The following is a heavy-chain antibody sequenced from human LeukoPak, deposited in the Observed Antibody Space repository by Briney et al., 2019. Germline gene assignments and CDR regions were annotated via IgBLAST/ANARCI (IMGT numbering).Heavy chain of an antibody. D-gene: IGHD2-8*01. Sequence: SEALSLTCAVYGGSFSGYYWSWIRQPPGKGLEWIGEINHSGSTNYNPSLKSRVTISVDTSKNQFSLKLSSVTAADTAVYYCARDARYCTNGVCYQKFGYWGQGTLVTVSS. CDR2: INHSGST. CDR1: GGSFSGYY. J-gene: IGHJ4*02. V-gene: IGHV4-34*01. CDR3: ARDARYCTNGVCYQKFGY.